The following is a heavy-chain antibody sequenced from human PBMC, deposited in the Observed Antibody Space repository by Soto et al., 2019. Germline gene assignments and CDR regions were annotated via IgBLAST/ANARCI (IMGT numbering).Heavy chain of an antibody. D-gene: IGHD5-12*01. CDR3: TTDTWEEMATPKSY. CDR2: IKSKTDGGTT. CDR1: GFTFSNAW. J-gene: IGHJ4*02. V-gene: IGHV3-15*01. Sequence: PGGSLRLSCAASGFTFSNAWMSWVRQAPGKGLEWVGRIKSKTDGGTTDYAAPVKGRFTISRDDSKNTLYLQMNSLKTEDTAVYYCTTDTWEEMATPKSYWGQGTLVTVSS.